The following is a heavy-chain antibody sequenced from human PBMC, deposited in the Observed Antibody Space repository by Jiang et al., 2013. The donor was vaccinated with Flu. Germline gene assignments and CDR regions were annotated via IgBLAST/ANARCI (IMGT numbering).Heavy chain of an antibody. J-gene: IGHJ3*02. CDR3: ARRKHSSSWYDGAFDI. Sequence: GAEVKKPGESLRISCKGSGYSFTSYWISWVRQMPGKGLEWMGRIDPSDSYTNYSPSFQGHVTISADKSISTAYLQWSSLKASDTAMYYCARRKHSSSWYDGAFDIWGQGTMVTVSS. CDR1: GYSFTSYW. CDR2: IDPSDSYT. D-gene: IGHD6-13*01. V-gene: IGHV5-10-1*01.